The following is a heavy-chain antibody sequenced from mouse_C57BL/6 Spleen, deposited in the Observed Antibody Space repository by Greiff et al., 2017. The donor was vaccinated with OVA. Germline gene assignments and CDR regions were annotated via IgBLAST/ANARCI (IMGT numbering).Heavy chain of an antibody. CDR1: GYTFTSYW. CDR2: IDPSDSYT. CDR3: ARGAGNRDYFDY. D-gene: IGHD2-1*01. J-gene: IGHJ2*01. V-gene: IGHV1-69*01. Sequence: VQLQQPGAELVMPGASVKLSCKASGYTFTSYWMHWVKQRPGQGLEWIGEIDPSDSYTNYNQKFKGKSTLTVDKSSSTAYMQLSSLTSEDSAVYYCARGAGNRDYFDYWGQGTTLTVSS.